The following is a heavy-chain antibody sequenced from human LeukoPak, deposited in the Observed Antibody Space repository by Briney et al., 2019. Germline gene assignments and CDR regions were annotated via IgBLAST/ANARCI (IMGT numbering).Heavy chain of an antibody. CDR2: ISLNSASI. D-gene: IGHD3-22*01. CDR3: TKHITTDATTPFYYGMDV. CDR1: GFAFSSYS. V-gene: IGHV3-21*01. Sequence: GGSLRLSCAASGFAFSSYSMNWVRQPPGKGLEWVASISLNSASIYYADSVKGRFTTSRDNAKNSLHLQMGSLRAEDTAVYYCTKHITTDATTPFYYGMDVWGHGTTVTVSS. J-gene: IGHJ6*02.